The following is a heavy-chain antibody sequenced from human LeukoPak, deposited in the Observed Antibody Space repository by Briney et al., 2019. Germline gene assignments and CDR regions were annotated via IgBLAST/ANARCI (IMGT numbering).Heavy chain of an antibody. D-gene: IGHD6-6*01. V-gene: IGHV3-7*03. CDR3: AKDEWIEYSSSSPLDY. CDR1: GFTFSSYW. CDR2: IKQDGSEK. Sequence: RGSLRLSCAASGFTFSSYWMSWVRQAPGKGLEWVANIKQDGSEKYYVDSVKGRFTICRDNAKNSLYLQMNSLRAEDMALYYCAKDEWIEYSSSSPLDYWGQGTLVTVSS. J-gene: IGHJ4*02.